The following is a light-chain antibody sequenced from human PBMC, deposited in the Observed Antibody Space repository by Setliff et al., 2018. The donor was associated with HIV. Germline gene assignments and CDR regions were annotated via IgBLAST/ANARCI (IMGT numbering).Light chain of an antibody. CDR2: EVS. J-gene: IGLJ1*01. Sequence: QSVLAQPTSVSGSPGQSITISCTGTSSDVGSYNLVSWYQQHPGKAPKLMIYEVSKRPSGVSNRFSGSKSGKTASLTISGLQAEDEADYYCCSYAGSRIFYVFGTGTKVTVL. CDR1: SSDVGSYNL. V-gene: IGLV2-23*02. CDR3: CSYAGSRIFYV.